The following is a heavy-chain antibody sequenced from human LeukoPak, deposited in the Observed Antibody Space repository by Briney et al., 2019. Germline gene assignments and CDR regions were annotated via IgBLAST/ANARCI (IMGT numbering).Heavy chain of an antibody. CDR3: AKTGSTISHQYAFDI. CDR1: GFTFSNYP. Sequence: GGSPRLSCAASGFTFSNYPMSWVRQAPGKGLEWVSAISGSGGNTYYADSVKGRFTISRDNSKNTLYLQVNSLRAEDTAVYYCAKTGSTISHQYAFDIWGQGTMVTVPS. J-gene: IGHJ3*02. CDR2: ISGSGGNT. V-gene: IGHV3-23*01. D-gene: IGHD4/OR15-4a*01.